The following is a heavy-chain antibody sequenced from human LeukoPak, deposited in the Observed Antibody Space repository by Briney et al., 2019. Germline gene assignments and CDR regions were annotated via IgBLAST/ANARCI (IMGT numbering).Heavy chain of an antibody. CDR3: GKGRSWHSSSSGIES. Sequence: GGSLRLSCAASGFSLSDHGMHWVRQAPGKGLEWVAVRWYDGSNVYHPDSVKGRFTISRDSSNNTLYLQMNSLSAEDTAIYYCGKGRSWHSSSSGIESWGQGTLVTVSS. V-gene: IGHV3-33*06. CDR2: RWYDGSNV. D-gene: IGHD6-13*01. CDR1: GFSLSDHG. J-gene: IGHJ4*02.